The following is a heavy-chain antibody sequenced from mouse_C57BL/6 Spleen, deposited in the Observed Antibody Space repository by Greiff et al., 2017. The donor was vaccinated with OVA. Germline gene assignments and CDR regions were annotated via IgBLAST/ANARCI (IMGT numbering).Heavy chain of an antibody. CDR1: GFTFSDYG. CDR2: ISSGSSTI. J-gene: IGHJ2*01. D-gene: IGHD1-1*01. CDR3: ARKGNYYYGSSPGYFDY. Sequence: EVKVVESGGGLVKPGGSLKLTCAASGFTFSDYGMHWVRQAPEKGLEWVAYISSGSSTIYYADTVKGRFTISRDNAKNTLFLQMTSLRSEDTAMYYCARKGNYYYGSSPGYFDYWGQGTTLTVSS. V-gene: IGHV5-17*01.